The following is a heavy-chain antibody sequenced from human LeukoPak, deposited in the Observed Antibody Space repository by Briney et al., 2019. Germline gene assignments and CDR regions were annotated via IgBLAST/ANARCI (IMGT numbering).Heavy chain of an antibody. CDR3: ARGSHDISGYRYFFDY. CDR2: INQDGSAG. J-gene: IGHJ4*02. D-gene: IGHD3-22*01. V-gene: IGHV3-7*01. Sequence: GGSLTLSCAASGFTFRSFWTRWVRQAPGKGLEWGANINQDGSAGYFVDSVKGRFTISRDNAMTSLYLHMDSLRAEDTGIYFCARGSHDISGYRYFFDYWGQGTLVTVSS. CDR1: GFTFRSFW.